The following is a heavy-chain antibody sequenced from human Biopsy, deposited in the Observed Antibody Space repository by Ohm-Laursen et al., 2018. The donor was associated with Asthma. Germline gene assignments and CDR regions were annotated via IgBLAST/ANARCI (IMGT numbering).Heavy chain of an antibody. J-gene: IGHJ4*02. CDR2: INAGNGNT. CDR3: AGRGITGTTLDY. CDR1: GYTFINYA. D-gene: IGHD1-7*01. Sequence: ASVKVSCKASGYTFINYAIHWVRQAPGQRLEWMGWINAGNGNTKYSQKFQGRVTISRDTSASTAYMDLSSLRSEGTAVYYCAGRGITGTTLDYWGQGTLVTVSS. V-gene: IGHV1-3*01.